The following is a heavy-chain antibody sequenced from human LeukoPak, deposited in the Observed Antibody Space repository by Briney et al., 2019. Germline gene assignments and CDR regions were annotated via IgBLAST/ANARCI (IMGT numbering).Heavy chain of an antibody. CDR1: GGSISGSSYY. CDR3: AGPPGFSTSFWD. D-gene: IGHD2-2*01. CDR2: IHYSGST. V-gene: IGHV4-39*01. Sequence: SETLSLTCTVSGGSISGSSYYWGWIRQPPGKGLEWIGSIHYSGSTYYKPSLKSRVTISVDTSKNQFSLKLSSVTAADTAVYYCAGPPGFSTSFWDWGQGTLVTVSS. J-gene: IGHJ4*02.